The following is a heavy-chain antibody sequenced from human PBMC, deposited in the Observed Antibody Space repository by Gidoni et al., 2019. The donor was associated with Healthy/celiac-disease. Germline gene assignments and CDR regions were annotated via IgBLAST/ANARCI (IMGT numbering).Heavy chain of an antibody. Sequence: QVQLVQSGAEVKKPGSSVKVSCKASGGTFSSYAISWVRQAPGQGLEWMGGIIPIFGTANYAQKFQGRVTITADKSTSTAYMELSSLRSEDTAVYYCASGLWWSPTELTKGGPGYFDLWGRGTLVTVSS. CDR3: ASGLWWSPTELTKGGPGYFDL. J-gene: IGHJ2*01. D-gene: IGHD2-21*01. CDR2: IIPIFGTA. V-gene: IGHV1-69*06. CDR1: GGTFSSYA.